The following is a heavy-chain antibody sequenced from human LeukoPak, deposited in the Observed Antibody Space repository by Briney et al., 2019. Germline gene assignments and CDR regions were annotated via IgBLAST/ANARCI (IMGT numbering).Heavy chain of an antibody. J-gene: IGHJ4*02. Sequence: GGSLRLSCAASGFTFSNYAMSWVRQAPGKGLEWVSGISRTGGSKYYADSVKGRFTTSRDNSKNTLYLQMNTLRVEYTAVYYGAKGAVMGYDSGRYYDDYWGQGTLVTVSS. CDR2: ISRTGGSK. D-gene: IGHD6-19*01. V-gene: IGHV3-23*01. CDR3: AKGAVMGYDSGRYYDDY. CDR1: GFTFSNYA.